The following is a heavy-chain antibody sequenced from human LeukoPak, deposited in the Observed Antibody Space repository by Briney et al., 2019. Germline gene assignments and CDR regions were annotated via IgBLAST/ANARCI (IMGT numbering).Heavy chain of an antibody. Sequence: GGSLRLSCAASGLSLSSYWMHWVRQAPGKGLVWVSRINNDGINTNYADSVKGRFTISKDNAKNTLYLQMNSLRAEDTAVYYCARDKGYSSDYWGQGTLVTVSS. CDR2: INNDGINT. J-gene: IGHJ4*02. D-gene: IGHD2-15*01. V-gene: IGHV3-74*01. CDR3: ARDKGYSSDY. CDR1: GLSLSSYW.